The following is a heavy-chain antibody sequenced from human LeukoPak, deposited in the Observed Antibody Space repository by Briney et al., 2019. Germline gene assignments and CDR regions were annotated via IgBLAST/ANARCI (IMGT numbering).Heavy chain of an antibody. D-gene: IGHD1-26*01. CDR3: AREITENRASGSCDGFDL. Sequence: GGSLRLSCAASGFTISSYWMHWVRQAPGKGLVWVSEINYRGTITSYADSVKGRFTISRDIAKNTLYLQMNSLRADDTAVYYCAREITENRASGSCDGFDLWGRGTLVTVSS. V-gene: IGHV3-74*01. CDR2: INYRGTIT. CDR1: GFTISSYW. J-gene: IGHJ2*01.